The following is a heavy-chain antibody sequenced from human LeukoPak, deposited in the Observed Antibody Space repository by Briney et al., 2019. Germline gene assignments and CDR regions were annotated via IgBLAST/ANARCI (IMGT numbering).Heavy chain of an antibody. CDR2: IYHSGST. CDR1: GGSISSGGYS. CDR3: ARDSTVHDAFDI. Sequence: KASETLSLTCAVSGGSISSGGYSWSWIRQPPEKGLEWIGYIYHSGSTYYNPSLKSRVTISVDRSKNQFSLKLSSVTAADTAVYYCARDSTVHDAFDIWGQGTMVTVSS. J-gene: IGHJ3*02. V-gene: IGHV4-30-2*01. D-gene: IGHD1-1*01.